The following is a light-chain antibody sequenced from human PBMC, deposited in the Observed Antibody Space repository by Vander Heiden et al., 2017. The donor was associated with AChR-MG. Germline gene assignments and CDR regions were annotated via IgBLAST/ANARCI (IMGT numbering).Light chain of an antibody. CDR1: QSVSSY. CDR2: DAS. CDR3: QQRSNWPRGLT. Sequence: EIVLPQSPATLSLSPGARAPLSCMASQSVSSYLAWYQQKPGQAPRLLIYDASNRATGIPARFSGSGSGTDFTLTISSLEPEDFAVYYCQQRSNWPRGLTFGGGTKVEIK. J-gene: IGKJ4*01. V-gene: IGKV3-11*01.